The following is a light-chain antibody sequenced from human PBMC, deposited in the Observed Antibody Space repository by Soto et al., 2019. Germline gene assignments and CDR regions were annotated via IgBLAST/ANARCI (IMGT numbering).Light chain of an antibody. CDR2: EVS. J-gene: IGLJ3*02. CDR1: NSDIGRYNY. CDR3: SSYTNTAALAV. V-gene: IGLV2-14*01. Sequence: QSVLTQPASVSGSPGQSITISCAGTNSDIGRYNYVSWYQQHPGEAPKLLIYEVSNRPSGISHRFSGSKSGNTASLTISGLQAEDEGDYYCSSYTNTAALAVFGEWTKLTVL.